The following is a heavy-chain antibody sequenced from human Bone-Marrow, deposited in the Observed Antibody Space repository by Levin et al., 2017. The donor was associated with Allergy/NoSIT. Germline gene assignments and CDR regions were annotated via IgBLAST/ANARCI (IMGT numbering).Heavy chain of an antibody. CDR3: ARDPPGDSDWYFDL. D-gene: IGHD7-27*01. CDR1: GFTFSDYG. CDR2: IWFDGTNT. Sequence: GESLKISCAASGFTFSDYGMHWVRQAPGKGLEWVGVIWFDGTNTFYADSVKGRFTISRDNSEDTVFLQMNSLRVDDTAVYYCARDPPGDSDWYFDLWGRGSLVTVS. J-gene: IGHJ2*01. V-gene: IGHV3-33*01.